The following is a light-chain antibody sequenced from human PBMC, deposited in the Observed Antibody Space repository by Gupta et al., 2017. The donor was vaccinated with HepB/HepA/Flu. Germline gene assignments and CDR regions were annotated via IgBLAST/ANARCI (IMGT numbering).Light chain of an antibody. V-gene: IGKV1-9*01. CDR1: QGISSY. J-gene: IGKJ5*01. Sequence: DIQLTQSPSFLSASVGDRVTITCRASQGISSYLAWYQQKPGKAPKLLIYAASTLQSGVPSRFSGSGSGTEFTLTISSLQPEDFATYYCQQRNSSPFTFGQGTRLEIK. CDR3: QQRNSSPFT. CDR2: AAS.